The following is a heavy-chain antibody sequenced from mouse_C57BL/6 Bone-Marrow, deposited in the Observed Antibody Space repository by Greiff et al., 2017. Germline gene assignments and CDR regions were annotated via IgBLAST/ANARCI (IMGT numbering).Heavy chain of an antibody. J-gene: IGHJ3*01. CDR1: GFSLSTFGMG. V-gene: IGHV8-8*01. CDR3: ARIIYDYVLFAY. CDR2: LWWDDAK. Sequence: QVTLQVSGPGILQPSPTLSLSCSFSGFSLSTFGMGVGWIRQPSGKGLEWLAHLWWDDAKYYNPALKSRLPISKDTSKNQVFLKIANVDTAETATDYCARIIYDYVLFAYWGQGTLVTVSA. D-gene: IGHD2-4*01.